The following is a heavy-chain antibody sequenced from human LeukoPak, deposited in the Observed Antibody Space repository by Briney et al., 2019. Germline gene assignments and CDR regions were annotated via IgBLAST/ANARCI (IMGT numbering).Heavy chain of an antibody. V-gene: IGHV3-23*01. J-gene: IGHJ4*02. CDR1: GFTFSSYA. CDR3: ARDLIVGTTIRYYFDY. D-gene: IGHD1-26*01. CDR2: LSIGGSRT. Sequence: PGGSLRLSCAASGFTFSSYAMSWVRQAPGKGLEWVSSLSIGGSRTYYADSVKGRFTISRDNSKNTLYLQMNSLRAEDTAVYYCARDLIVGTTIRYYFDYWGQGTLVTVSS.